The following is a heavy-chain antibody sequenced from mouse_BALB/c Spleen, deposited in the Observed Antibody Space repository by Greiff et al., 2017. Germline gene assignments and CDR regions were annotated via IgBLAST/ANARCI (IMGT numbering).Heavy chain of an antibody. CDR1: GFTFSSYA. CDR2: ISSGGSYT. D-gene: IGHD1-1*01. Sequence: EVQRVESGGGLVKPGGSLKLSCAASGFTFSSYAMSWVRQTPEKRLEWVATISSGGSYTYYPDSVKGRFTISRDNAKNTLYLQMSSLRSEDTAMYYCARHPYGSSHYYAMDYWGQGTSVTVSS. J-gene: IGHJ4*01. V-gene: IGHV5-9-3*01. CDR3: ARHPYGSSHYYAMDY.